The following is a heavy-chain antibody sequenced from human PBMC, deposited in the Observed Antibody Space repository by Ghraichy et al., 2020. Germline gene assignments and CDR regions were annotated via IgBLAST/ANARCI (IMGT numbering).Heavy chain of an antibody. Sequence: GESLNISCAASGFTFSNAWMNWVRQAPGKGLEWVGRIKSKTDGGTTDYAAPVKGRFTISRDDSKNTLYLQMNSLKTEDTAVYYCTATKLLWFGESSPHYFDYWGQGTLVTVSS. J-gene: IGHJ4*02. D-gene: IGHD3-10*01. CDR1: GFTFSNAW. CDR3: TATKLLWFGESSPHYFDY. V-gene: IGHV3-15*07. CDR2: IKSKTDGGTT.